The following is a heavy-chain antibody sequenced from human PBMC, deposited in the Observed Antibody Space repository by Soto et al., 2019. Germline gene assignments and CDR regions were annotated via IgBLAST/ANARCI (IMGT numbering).Heavy chain of an antibody. D-gene: IGHD2-2*01. CDR2: ISGSGGST. CDR1: GFTFSSYA. V-gene: IGHV3-23*01. J-gene: IGHJ6*03. CDR3: AKAGYCSSTSCYFYYYYYMDV. Sequence: PGGSLRLSFAASGFTFSSYAISWVRQAPGKGLEWVSAISGSGGSTYYADSVKGRFTISRDNSKNTLYLQMNSLRAEDTAVYYCAKAGYCSSTSCYFYYYYYMDVWGKGTTVTVSS.